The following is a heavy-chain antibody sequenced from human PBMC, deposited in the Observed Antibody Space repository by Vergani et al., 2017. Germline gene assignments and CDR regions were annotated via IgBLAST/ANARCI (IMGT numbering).Heavy chain of an antibody. V-gene: IGHV3-23*01. CDR2: IIGSGGST. CDR3: AKDSEDDSSGYSYFDY. CDR1: GFTFSRYA. D-gene: IGHD3-22*01. Sequence: EVQLLESGGGLVQPGWSLRLSCAASGFTFSRYAMSWVRQAPGKGLEWVSAIIGSGGSTYYADSVKGRFTISRDKSKNTLYLQMNSLRAEDTAVYYCAKDSEDDSSGYSYFDYWGQGTMVTVSS. J-gene: IGHJ4*02.